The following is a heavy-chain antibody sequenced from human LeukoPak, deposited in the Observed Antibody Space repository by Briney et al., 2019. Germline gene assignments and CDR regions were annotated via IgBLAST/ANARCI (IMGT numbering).Heavy chain of an antibody. Sequence: ASVKVSCKASGYTFTSYGISWVRQAPGQGLEWMGGIIPMFGTPNYAQRLQGRVTIAADKSTKTAYMELSSLRSEDTAVYYCARAGIPGYCTNVTCSNWLDPWGQGTLVTVSS. J-gene: IGHJ5*02. V-gene: IGHV1-69*06. D-gene: IGHD2-8*01. CDR1: GYTFTSYG. CDR2: IIPMFGTP. CDR3: ARAGIPGYCTNVTCSNWLDP.